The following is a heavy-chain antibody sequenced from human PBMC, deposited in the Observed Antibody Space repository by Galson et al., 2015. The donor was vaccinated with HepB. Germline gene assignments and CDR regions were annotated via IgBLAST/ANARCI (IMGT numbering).Heavy chain of an antibody. CDR3: ARQRNWFNP. V-gene: IGHV1-24*01. J-gene: IGHJ5*02. CDR2: FDPEDGET. D-gene: IGHD6-25*01. CDR1: GYTLTELS. Sequence: SVKVSCKVSGYTLTELSMHWVRQAPGKGLEWMGGFDPEDGETIYAQKFQGRVTMTRNTSISTAYMELSSLRSEDTAVYYCARQRNWFNPWGQGTVVTVSS.